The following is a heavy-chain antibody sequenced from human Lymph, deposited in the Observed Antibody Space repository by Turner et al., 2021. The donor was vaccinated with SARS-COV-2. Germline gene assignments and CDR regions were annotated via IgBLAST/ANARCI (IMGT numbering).Heavy chain of an antibody. J-gene: IGHJ4*02. Sequence: HVQLVESGGGVVQPGRSLRLSCADSGFTFSSYGMQWVRQAPGKGLEWVAVISNDGSNKYFADTVKGRITISRDNSKNTLYLQMNSLRAEDTAVYYCAKARDGYNFFTIDYWGQGTLVTVSS. CDR3: AKARDGYNFFTIDY. V-gene: IGHV3-30*18. CDR1: GFTFSSYG. CDR2: ISNDGSNK. D-gene: IGHD5-12*01.